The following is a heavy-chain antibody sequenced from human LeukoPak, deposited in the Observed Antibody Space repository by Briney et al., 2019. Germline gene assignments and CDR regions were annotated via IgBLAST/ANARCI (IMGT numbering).Heavy chain of an antibody. J-gene: IGHJ5*02. CDR3: ARQEYCSGGSCYTWFDP. Sequence: GESLKISCQGSGYRFSNYWIGWVRHMPGKGLEWMGMIYSGDSDIRYSPSFQGQVTISADRSISTAYLQWSSLKASDTAMYYCARQEYCSGGSCYTWFDPWGQGTLVTVSS. V-gene: IGHV5-51*01. CDR2: IYSGDSDI. CDR1: GYRFSNYW. D-gene: IGHD2-15*01.